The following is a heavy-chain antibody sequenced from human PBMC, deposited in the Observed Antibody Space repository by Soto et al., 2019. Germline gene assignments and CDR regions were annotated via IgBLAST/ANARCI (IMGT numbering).Heavy chain of an antibody. CDR1: GFTFSSYE. J-gene: IGHJ6*02. CDR3: ARENITIFGVVNGMDV. V-gene: IGHV3-48*03. Sequence: EVQLVESGGGLVQPGGSLRLSCAASGFTFSSYEMNWVRQAPGKGLEWVSYISSSGSTIYYADSVKGRFTISRDNAKNSLYLQMNSLRAEDTAVYYCARENITIFGVVNGMDVWGQGTTVTVSS. D-gene: IGHD3-3*01. CDR2: ISSSGSTI.